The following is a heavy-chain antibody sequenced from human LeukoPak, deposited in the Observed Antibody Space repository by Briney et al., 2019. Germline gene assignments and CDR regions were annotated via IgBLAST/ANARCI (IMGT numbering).Heavy chain of an antibody. CDR2: IYHSGST. V-gene: IGHV4-38-2*02. CDR3: ARGYCGSTSCFIRGRWFDP. Sequence: SETLSLTCTVSGYSISSGYYWGWIRQPPGKGLEGIGIIYHSGSTYYNPSLKGRVTISVDTSKNQFSLKLSSVTAADTAVYYCARGYCGSTSCFIRGRWFDPWGQGTLVTGSS. CDR1: GYSISSGYY. J-gene: IGHJ5*02. D-gene: IGHD2-2*01.